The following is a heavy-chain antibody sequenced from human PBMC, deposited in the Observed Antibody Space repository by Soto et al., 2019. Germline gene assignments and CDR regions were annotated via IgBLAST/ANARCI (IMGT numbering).Heavy chain of an antibody. CDR3: SKEGCSSTSCYTH. Sequence: PGGSLRLSCAASGFTFSSYAMSWVRQAPGKGLEWVSAISGSGGSTYYADSVKGRFTISRDNSKNTLYLQMNSLRAEDTAVYYWSKEGCSSTSCYTHWGKGTLVTVSS. CDR1: GFTFSSYA. V-gene: IGHV3-23*01. J-gene: IGHJ4*02. CDR2: ISGSGGST. D-gene: IGHD2-2*02.